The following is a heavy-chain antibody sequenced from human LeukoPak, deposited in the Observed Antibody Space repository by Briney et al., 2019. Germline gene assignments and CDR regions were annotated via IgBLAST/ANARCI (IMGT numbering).Heavy chain of an antibody. Sequence: SETLSLTCNVSGGSLSSHYCSWIRQAPGKGLEWIGFIFSGGSTNYNPSLKSRVSISMDTSQNQFSLKLTSVTAADTAVYDCARGRGPLRVEFGDWGQGALVTLSS. D-gene: IGHD3-16*01. V-gene: IGHV4-4*09. CDR3: ARGRGPLRVEFGD. J-gene: IGHJ4*02. CDR2: IFSGGST. CDR1: GGSLSSHY.